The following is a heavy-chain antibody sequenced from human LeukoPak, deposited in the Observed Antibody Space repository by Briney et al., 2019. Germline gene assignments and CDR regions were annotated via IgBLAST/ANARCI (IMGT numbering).Heavy chain of an antibody. CDR3: ARGGEWFGEFYFDY. CDR2: IYYRGSA. D-gene: IGHD3-10*01. CDR1: SGSISTYY. Sequence: PSETLSLTCTVSSGSISTYYWSCIRQPPGKGLEWIGYIYYRGSANYSPSLKSRVIISVDTSKNQFSLKLNSVTAADTAVYYCARGGEWFGEFYFDYWGRGTLVTVSS. J-gene: IGHJ4*02. V-gene: IGHV4-59*01.